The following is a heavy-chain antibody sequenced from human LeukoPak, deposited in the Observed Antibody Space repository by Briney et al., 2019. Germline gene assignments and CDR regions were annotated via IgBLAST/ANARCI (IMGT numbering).Heavy chain of an antibody. CDR1: GYTFTSYG. Sequence: ASVKVSCKASGYTFTSYGISWVRQAPGQGLEWMGWISAYNGNTNYAQKLQGRVTMTTDTSTSTAYMELRSLRSDDTAVYYCARSRYYDSSGYSEPYDYWGQGTLVTVSS. D-gene: IGHD3-22*01. V-gene: IGHV1-18*01. CDR3: ARSRYYDSSGYSEPYDY. CDR2: ISAYNGNT. J-gene: IGHJ4*02.